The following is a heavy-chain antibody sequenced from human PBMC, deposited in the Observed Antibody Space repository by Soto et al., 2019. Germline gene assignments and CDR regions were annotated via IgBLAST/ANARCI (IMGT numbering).Heavy chain of an antibody. CDR3: ARDLLQDGFDY. D-gene: IGHD2-15*01. CDR1: GFSVSSNY. CDR2: IYSGGST. Sequence: TGGSLKLYCATHGFSVSSNYMSWVRQAPGKGLEWVSVIYSGGSTYYADSVKGRFTISRDNSKNTLYLQMNSLRAEDTAVYYCARDLLQDGFDYWGQGTLVTVSS. J-gene: IGHJ4*02. V-gene: IGHV3-53*01.